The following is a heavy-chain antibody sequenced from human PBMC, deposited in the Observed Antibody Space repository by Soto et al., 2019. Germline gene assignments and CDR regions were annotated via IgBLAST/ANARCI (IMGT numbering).Heavy chain of an antibody. CDR3: AREIDSKGLYGMDV. D-gene: IGHD3-9*01. CDR1: GGSISSGGYY. Sequence: QVQLQESGPGLVKPSQTLSLTCTVSGGSISSGGYYWSWIRQHPGKGLEWIGYIYYSGSTYYNPSLKSRVTTSVDTSKNRFSLKLGSVSAADTAVYYCAREIDSKGLYGMDVWGQGTTVTVSS. J-gene: IGHJ6*02. CDR2: IYYSGST. V-gene: IGHV4-31*03.